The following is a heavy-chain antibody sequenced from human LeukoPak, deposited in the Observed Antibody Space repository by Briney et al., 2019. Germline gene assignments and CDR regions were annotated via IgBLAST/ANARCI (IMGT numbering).Heavy chain of an antibody. CDR3: ARQYQLLIDY. CDR1: GFTFDDYA. J-gene: IGHJ4*02. V-gene: IGHV3-9*01. D-gene: IGHD2-2*01. CDR2: ISWNSGSI. Sequence: GRSLRLSCAASGFTFDDYAMHWVRQAPGKGLEWVSGISWNSGSIGYADSVKGRFTISRDNAKNSLYLQMNSLRAEDTAVYYCARQYQLLIDYWGQGTLVTVSS.